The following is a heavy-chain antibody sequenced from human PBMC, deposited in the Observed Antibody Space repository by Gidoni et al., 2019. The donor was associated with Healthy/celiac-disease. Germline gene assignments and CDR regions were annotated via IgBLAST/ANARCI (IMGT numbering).Heavy chain of an antibody. CDR3: ARDRIVTTRYNWFDP. D-gene: IGHD4-17*01. V-gene: IGHV4-61*02. J-gene: IGHJ5*02. CDR1: GGSISSGSYY. Sequence: QVQLQESGPGLVKPSQTLSLTCTGPGGSISSGSYYWSWIRQPAGKGLEWIGRIYTSGSTNYNPSLKSRVTISVDTSKNQFSLKLSSVTAADTAVYYCARDRIVTTRYNWFDPWGQGTLVTVSS. CDR2: IYTSGST.